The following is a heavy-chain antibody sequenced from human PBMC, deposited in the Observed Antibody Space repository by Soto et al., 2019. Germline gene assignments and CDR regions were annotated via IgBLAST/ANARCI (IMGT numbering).Heavy chain of an antibody. CDR1: VGSFSGYY. D-gene: IGHD3-3*01. CDR2: INHSGST. V-gene: IGHV4-34*01. J-gene: IGHJ4*02. CDR3: ARGRYDFWSGYRFEY. Sequence: SETLSLTCAFYVGSFSGYYWSWIRHPPGKGLEWIGEINHSGSTNYNPSLKSRVTISVDTSKNQFSLKLSSVTAADTAVYYCARGRYDFWSGYRFEYWGQGTLVSVSS.